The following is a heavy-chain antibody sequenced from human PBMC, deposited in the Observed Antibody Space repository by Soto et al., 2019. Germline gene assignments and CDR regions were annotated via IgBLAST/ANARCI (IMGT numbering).Heavy chain of an antibody. CDR3: AKPPVYCSSTSCPYYYYYYMDV. Sequence: GGSLRLSCAASGFTFSSYAMSWVRQAPGKGLEWVSAISGSGGSTYYADSVKGRFTISRDNSKNTLYLQMNSLRAEDTAVYYCAKPPVYCSSTSCPYYYYYYMDVWGKGTTVTVSS. J-gene: IGHJ6*03. CDR1: GFTFSSYA. CDR2: ISGSGGST. D-gene: IGHD2-2*01. V-gene: IGHV3-23*01.